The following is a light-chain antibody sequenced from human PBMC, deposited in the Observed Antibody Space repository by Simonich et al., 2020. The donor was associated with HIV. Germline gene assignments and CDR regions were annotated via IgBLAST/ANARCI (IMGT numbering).Light chain of an antibody. CDR3: MQARQTPFT. Sequence: DIVMTQSPLSLPVTPGEPASISCRSSQSLLHSNGYNYLDWYLQKPGPSPQLLIYLGSNRASGVPDRFSGSGSGTDFTLKSSRVEAEDVGVYYCMQARQTPFTFGPGTKVDIK. CDR1: QSLLHSNGYNY. J-gene: IGKJ3*01. CDR2: LGS. V-gene: IGKV2-28*01.